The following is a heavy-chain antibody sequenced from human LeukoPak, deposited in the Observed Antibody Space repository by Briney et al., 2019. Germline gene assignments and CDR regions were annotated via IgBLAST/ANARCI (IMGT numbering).Heavy chain of an antibody. CDR3: ARDRLDDDYGEYTSDAFDI. V-gene: IGHV3-66*01. D-gene: IGHD4-17*01. J-gene: IGHJ3*02. Sequence: GGSLRLSCAASGFTVSSNYMSWVRQAPGKGLEWVSVIYSGGSTYYADSVKGRFTISGDNSKNTLYLQMNSLRAEDTAVYYCARDRLDDDYGEYTSDAFDIWGQGTMVTVSS. CDR1: GFTVSSNY. CDR2: IYSGGST.